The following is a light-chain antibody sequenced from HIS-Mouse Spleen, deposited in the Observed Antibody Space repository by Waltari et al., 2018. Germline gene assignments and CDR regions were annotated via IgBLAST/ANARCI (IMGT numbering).Light chain of an antibody. CDR3: QQLNSYPPT. V-gene: IGKV1-9*01. CDR2: AAS. CDR1: QGISSY. Sequence: DIHLTQSPSFLSASVGDRVTITCRASQGISSYLAWYQQNPGKAPKLLIYAASTLQSGVPSRFSGSGSGTEFTLTISSLQPEDFATYYCQQLNSYPPTFGQGTKVEIK. J-gene: IGKJ1*01.